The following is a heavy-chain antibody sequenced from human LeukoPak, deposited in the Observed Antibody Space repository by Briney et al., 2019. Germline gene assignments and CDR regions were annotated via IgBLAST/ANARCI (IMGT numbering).Heavy chain of an antibody. V-gene: IGHV4-34*01. CDR3: AKVRYGTFNWFDP. D-gene: IGHD2/OR15-2a*01. Sequence: KPSETLSLTCAVYGGSFSGYYWSWIRQPPGKGLEWIGEINHSGSTNYNPSLKSRVTMSVDTSKNQFSLKLSSVTAADTAVYYCAKVRYGTFNWFDPWGQGTLVTVSS. CDR1: GGSFSGYY. J-gene: IGHJ5*02. CDR2: INHSGST.